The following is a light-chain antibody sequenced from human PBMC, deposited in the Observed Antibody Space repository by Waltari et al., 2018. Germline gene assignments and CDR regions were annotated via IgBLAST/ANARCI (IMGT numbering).Light chain of an antibody. Sequence: IVLTQSPATLSLSPGDTATLSCRASQSVSSHLAWYQQKPGQAPRLLIYEASKRATGIPARFSGSGSGTDFTLPITSLEPEDFAVFFCQQRSNWPSFGPGTKVEIK. CDR1: QSVSSH. J-gene: IGKJ1*01. CDR2: EAS. V-gene: IGKV3-11*01. CDR3: QQRSNWPS.